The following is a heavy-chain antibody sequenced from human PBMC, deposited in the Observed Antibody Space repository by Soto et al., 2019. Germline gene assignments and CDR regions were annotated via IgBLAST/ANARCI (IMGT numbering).Heavy chain of an antibody. CDR3: SREAESAVGAAYYHFYVMDV. CDR1: GFTFSSYA. CDR2: MWYDRSHT. D-gene: IGHD1-26*01. Sequence: HPGGSLRLSCAASGFTFSSYAMHWVRQAPGKGLEWVALMWYDRSHTYYAESVKGRFNISRDESKNMLFLHMSGLRAEDTAVYYCSREAESAVGAAYYHFYVMDVRGQGTTVTVSS. J-gene: IGHJ6*02. V-gene: IGHV3-33*01.